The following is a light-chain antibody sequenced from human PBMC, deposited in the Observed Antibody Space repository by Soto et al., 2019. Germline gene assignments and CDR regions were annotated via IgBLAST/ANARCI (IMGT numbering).Light chain of an antibody. Sequence: IQKTQSPSSVSAPVADKVTITFLTSQGISIWLAWYQLTPGKAPKLLIYATSTLQSGVPSRFSGSGSGTDFTLTISSLQPEDCATYFCQQAISFPFTFGQGTRLEI. CDR2: ATS. CDR3: QQAISFPFT. CDR1: QGISIW. J-gene: IGKJ5*01. V-gene: IGKV1-12*01.